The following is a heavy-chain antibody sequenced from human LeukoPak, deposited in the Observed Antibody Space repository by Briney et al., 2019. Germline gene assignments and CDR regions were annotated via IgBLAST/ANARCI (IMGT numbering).Heavy chain of an antibody. J-gene: IGHJ6*02. D-gene: IGHD3-16*01. Sequence: PGGSLRLSCAASGFTFDDYGMHWVWQAPGKGLEWVSGISWNSDSVGYADSVKGRFTISRDNAENSLYLQMNSLRAEDTAFYYCARAGGSRYYYAMDVWGQGTTVTVSS. V-gene: IGHV3-9*01. CDR1: GFTFDDYG. CDR3: ARAGGSRYYYAMDV. CDR2: ISWNSDSV.